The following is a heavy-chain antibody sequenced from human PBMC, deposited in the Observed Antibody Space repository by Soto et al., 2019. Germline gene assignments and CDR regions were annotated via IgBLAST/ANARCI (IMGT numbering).Heavy chain of an antibody. J-gene: IGHJ6*02. CDR2: INHSGCT. D-gene: IGHD3-3*01. CDR3: ARGVGYDFGGGSQSYYYYGMGG. Sequence: ATLSLTCAAYGGCFSGSYWSWIRQSPGEVLVRSGEINHSGCTNQNPSLKSRVAISVDTSKNQFSLKLSSVTAADTAVYYWARGVGYDFGGGSQSYYYYGMGGSGQETTVTLAS. V-gene: IGHV4-34*01. CDR1: GGCFSGSY.